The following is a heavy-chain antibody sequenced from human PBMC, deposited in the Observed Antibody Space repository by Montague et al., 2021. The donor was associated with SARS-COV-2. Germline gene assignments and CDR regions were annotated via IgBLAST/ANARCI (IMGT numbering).Heavy chain of an antibody. J-gene: IGHJ4*02. Sequence: SLRLSCAASGFTFNNFGMHWVRQAPGQGLEWVAVISYDGSIQYYADSVKGRFTISRDWSKSTLFLQMSSLRPDDTAVYYCAKDATIFWFERGRGTFDYWGRGTLVAVSS. CDR2: ISYDGSIQ. CDR3: AKDATIFWFERGRGTFDY. CDR1: GFTFNNFG. V-gene: IGHV3-30*18. D-gene: IGHD3-10*01.